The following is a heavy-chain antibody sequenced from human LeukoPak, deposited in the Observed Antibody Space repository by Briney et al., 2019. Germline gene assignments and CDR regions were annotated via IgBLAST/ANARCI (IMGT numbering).Heavy chain of an antibody. CDR2: INHSGGT. CDR3: ASAMIGVPDDAFDI. V-gene: IGHV4-34*01. D-gene: IGHD3-22*01. CDR1: GFTFSSYG. Sequence: GSLRLSCAASGFTFSSYGMHWVRQAPGKGLEWIGEINHSGGTNYNPSLKSRVTISVDTSKNQFSLKLSSVTAADTAVYYCASAMIGVPDDAFDIWGQGTMVTVSS. J-gene: IGHJ3*02.